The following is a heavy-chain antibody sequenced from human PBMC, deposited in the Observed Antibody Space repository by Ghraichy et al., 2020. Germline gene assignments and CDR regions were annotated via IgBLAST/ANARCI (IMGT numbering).Heavy chain of an antibody. CDR1: GFTFSSYS. V-gene: IGHV3-48*01. D-gene: IGHD3-22*01. J-gene: IGHJ3*02. CDR3: ARHQNYYDSSGYYRNHDAFDI. Sequence: GGSLRLSCAASGFTFSSYSMNWVRQAPGKGLEWVSYISSSSSTIYYADSVKGRFTISRDNAKNSLYLQMNSMRAEDTAVYYCARHQNYYDSSGYYRNHDAFDIWGQGTMVTVSS. CDR2: ISSSSSTI.